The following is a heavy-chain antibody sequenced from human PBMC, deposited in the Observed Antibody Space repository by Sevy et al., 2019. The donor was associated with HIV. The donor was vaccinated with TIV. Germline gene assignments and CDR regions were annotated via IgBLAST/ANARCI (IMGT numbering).Heavy chain of an antibody. D-gene: IGHD2-15*01. CDR3: TRGGVAATPPGY. V-gene: IGHV3-49*04. CDR1: GFTFGDYA. Sequence: GGSLRLSCTASGFTFGDYAMSWVRQAPGKGLEWVGFIRSKGYGGTTEYAASVEGRFTISRDDSKSIAYLQMNSLKTEDTAVYYCTRGGVAATPPGYWGQGTLVTVSS. CDR2: IRSKGYGGTT. J-gene: IGHJ4*02.